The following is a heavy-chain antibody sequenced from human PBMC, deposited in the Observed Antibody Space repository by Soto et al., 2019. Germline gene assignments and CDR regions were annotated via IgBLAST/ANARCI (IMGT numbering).Heavy chain of an antibody. V-gene: IGHV4-30-2*01. CDR2: IFQSGTT. J-gene: IGHJ4*02. CDR3: ARGPWVGATPVPFEY. D-gene: IGHD1-26*01. CDR1: GGSISTSGYS. Sequence: QLQLQESGSGLVKPSQTLSLTCAVSGGSISTSGYSWSWIRQPPGKGLEWIGNIFQSGTTYYNPSLTSRVTLSLARFKNLCSLKLRSGTAADTAVYYCARGPWVGATPVPFEYWGQGTLVTVSS.